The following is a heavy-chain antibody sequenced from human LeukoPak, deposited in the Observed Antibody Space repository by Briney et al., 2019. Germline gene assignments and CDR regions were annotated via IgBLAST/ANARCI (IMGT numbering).Heavy chain of an antibody. J-gene: IGHJ4*02. CDR1: GYTFTSYG. CDR3: AREGDYSSGWDRADY. Sequence: ASVKVSCKASGYTFTSYGISWVRQAPGQGLEWMGWISPYNGNTNYAPKLQGRLTMTTDTSTSTAYMELRSLRSDDTAVYYCAREGDYSSGWDRADYWGQGTLVTVSS. V-gene: IGHV1-18*01. CDR2: ISPYNGNT. D-gene: IGHD6-19*01.